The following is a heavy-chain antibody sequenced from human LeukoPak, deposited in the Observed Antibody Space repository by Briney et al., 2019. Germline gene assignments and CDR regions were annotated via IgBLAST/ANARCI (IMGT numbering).Heavy chain of an antibody. V-gene: IGHV3-48*03. Sequence: GGSLRLSCAASGFNFSYYEMNWVRQAPGKGLEWVSYIYTSGSTIYYADSVKGRFTISRDNSKNTLYLQMNSLRAEDTAVYYCAKYLGSGSAFDYWGQGTLVTVSS. CDR2: IYTSGSTI. CDR3: AKYLGSGSAFDY. CDR1: GFNFSYYE. D-gene: IGHD3-10*01. J-gene: IGHJ4*02.